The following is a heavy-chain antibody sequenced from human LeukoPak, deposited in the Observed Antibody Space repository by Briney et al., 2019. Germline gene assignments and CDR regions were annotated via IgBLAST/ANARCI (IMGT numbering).Heavy chain of an antibody. D-gene: IGHD2-21*02. J-gene: IGHJ5*02. CDR2: IFRWRT. V-gene: IGHV4-30-2*01. Sequence: PSETLSLTCAVSGDSISSGAFYCNWLRQAPGKGAVWIGGIFRWRTRFNPSLTRRVTISLDMSKSQVSLTLTSVTAADTATYDCAGEGEYGDSYSWGQGTLVVVSA. CDR3: AGEGEYGDSYS. CDR1: GDSISSGAFY.